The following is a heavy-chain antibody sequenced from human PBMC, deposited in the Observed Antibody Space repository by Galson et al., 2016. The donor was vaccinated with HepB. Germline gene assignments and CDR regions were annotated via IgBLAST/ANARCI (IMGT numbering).Heavy chain of an antibody. CDR3: AKERYCSGGYCYSGRPGADMDV. CDR1: GFTFSNAW. J-gene: IGHJ6*02. CDR2: IKSNSDGGTA. Sequence: SLRLSCAASGFTFSNAWMNWVRQAPGKGLEWVGRIKSNSDGGTADCAAPVKGRCTVSRDDSTMTLFLQMNSLRAEDTAVYYCAKERYCSGGYCYSGRPGADMDVWGQGTTVTVSS. V-gene: IGHV3-15*07. D-gene: IGHD2-15*01.